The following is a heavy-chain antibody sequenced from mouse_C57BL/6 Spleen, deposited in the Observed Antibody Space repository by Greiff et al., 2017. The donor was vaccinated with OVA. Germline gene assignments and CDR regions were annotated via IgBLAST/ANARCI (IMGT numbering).Heavy chain of an antibody. J-gene: IGHJ4*01. Sequence: QVQLKESGPGLVAPSQSLSITCTVSGFSLTSYGVDWVRQSPGKGLECLFFLFFVVSPTYTSALKSRLSISKDNSKSQVFLKMNSLQTDDTAMYYCATRYGSSGDYAMDYWGQGTSVTVSS. CDR2: LFFVVSP. D-gene: IGHD1-1*01. CDR3: ATRYGSSGDYAMDY. V-gene: IGHV2-6*01. CDR1: GFSLTSYG.